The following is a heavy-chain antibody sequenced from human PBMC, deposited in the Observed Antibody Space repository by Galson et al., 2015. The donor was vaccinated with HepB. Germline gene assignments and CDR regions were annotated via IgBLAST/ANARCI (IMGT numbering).Heavy chain of an antibody. J-gene: IGHJ4*02. V-gene: IGHV2-5*02. Sequence: PALVKPTQTLTLTCTFSGFSLSTSGVGVGWIRQPPGKALEWLALIYWDDDKRYSPSLKSRLTITKDTSKNQVVLTMTNMDPVDTATYYCAHATAMVNLFDYWGQGTLVTVSS. D-gene: IGHD5-18*01. CDR2: IYWDDDK. CDR1: GFSLSTSGVG. CDR3: AHATAMVNLFDY.